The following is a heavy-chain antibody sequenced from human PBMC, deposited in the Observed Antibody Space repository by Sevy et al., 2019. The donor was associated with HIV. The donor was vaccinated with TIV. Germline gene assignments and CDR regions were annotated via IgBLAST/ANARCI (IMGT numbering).Heavy chain of an antibody. CDR1: GFTFSHYA. CDR3: AKDHAVTTEWVVFDS. V-gene: IGHV3-30*18. D-gene: IGHD4-17*01. Sequence: GGSLRLSCAASGFTFSHYAMHWIRQAPGKGLEWVAAISFDGASRNYADSVRGRFTISRDDSKNTVYLHMRGLRSGDTAVYFCAKDHAVTTEWVVFDSWGQGTLVIVSS. CDR2: ISFDGASR. J-gene: IGHJ4*02.